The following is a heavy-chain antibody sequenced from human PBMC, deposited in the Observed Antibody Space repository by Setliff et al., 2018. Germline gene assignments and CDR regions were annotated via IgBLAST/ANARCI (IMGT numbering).Heavy chain of an antibody. CDR1: GGSISSSSYY. V-gene: IGHV4-39*07. J-gene: IGHJ4*02. CDR3: ARLRGAFDY. CDR2: IYYSGST. D-gene: IGHD3-16*01. Sequence: PSETLSLTCTVSGGSISSSSYYWGWIRQPPGKGLEWIGSIYYSGSTYYNPSLKSRVTISVDTSKNQFSLKRNSATAADTAVYYCARLRGAFDYWGQGTLVTVSS.